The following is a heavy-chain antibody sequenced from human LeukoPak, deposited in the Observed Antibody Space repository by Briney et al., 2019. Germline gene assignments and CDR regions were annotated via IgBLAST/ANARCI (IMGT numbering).Heavy chain of an antibody. V-gene: IGHV3-66*01. CDR1: GFTVSSNY. Sequence: PGGSLRLSCAASGFTVSSNYMSWVRQAPGKGLEWVSVIYSGGSTYHAGSVKGRFTISRDNSKNTLYLQMNSLRAEDAAVYYCARTVTFDGMDVWGQGTTVTVSS. D-gene: IGHD4-17*01. CDR2: IYSGGST. J-gene: IGHJ6*02. CDR3: ARTVTFDGMDV.